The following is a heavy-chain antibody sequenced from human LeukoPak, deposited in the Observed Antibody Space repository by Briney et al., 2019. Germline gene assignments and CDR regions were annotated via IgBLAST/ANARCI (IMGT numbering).Heavy chain of an antibody. CDR1: GYRFTSYW. V-gene: IGHV5-51*01. D-gene: IGHD6-19*01. CDR3: ATEIGSGWFYDY. CDR2: IYTGDSEV. J-gene: IGHJ4*02. Sequence: GESLKISCKASGYRFTSYWIGWVRQMPGKGLEWMGMIYTGDSEVRYGPAFQGQVTISADKSVNTAYLQWSSLKASDTAIYYCATEIGSGWFYDYWGQGTLVTVSS.